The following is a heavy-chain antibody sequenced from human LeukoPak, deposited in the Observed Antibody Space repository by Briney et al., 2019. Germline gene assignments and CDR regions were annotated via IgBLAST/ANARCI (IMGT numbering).Heavy chain of an antibody. CDR1: GGSISSYY. CDR3: AREGRENYYGMDV. D-gene: IGHD2-15*01. V-gene: IGHV4-59*01. Sequence: PSETLSLTCTVSGGSISSYYWSWIRQPPGKGLEWIGYIYYSGSTNYNPSLKSRVTISVDTSKNQFSLKLSSVTAADTAVYYCAREGRENYYGMDVWGQGTTVPVSS. J-gene: IGHJ6*02. CDR2: IYYSGST.